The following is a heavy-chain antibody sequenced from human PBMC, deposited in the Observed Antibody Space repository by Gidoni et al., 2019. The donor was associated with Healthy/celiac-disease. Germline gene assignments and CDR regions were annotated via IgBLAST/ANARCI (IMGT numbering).Heavy chain of an antibody. J-gene: IGHJ3*02. CDR1: GFTFDDYA. V-gene: IGHV3-9*01. Sequence: EVQLVESGGGLVQPGRSLRLSCADSGFTFDDYAMHWVRQAPGKGLEWVSGISWNSGSIGYADSVKGRFTISRDNAKNSLYLQMNSLRAEDTALYYCAKTLSPALYGSGSYYAFDIWGQGTMVTVSS. D-gene: IGHD3-10*01. CDR3: AKTLSPALYGSGSYYAFDI. CDR2: ISWNSGSI.